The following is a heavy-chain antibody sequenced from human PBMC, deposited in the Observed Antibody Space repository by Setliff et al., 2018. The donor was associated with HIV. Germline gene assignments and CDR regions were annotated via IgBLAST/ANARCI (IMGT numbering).Heavy chain of an antibody. V-gene: IGHV4-4*07. CDR1: GGSISSYY. Sequence: SETLSLTCTVSGGSISSYYWSWIRQPAGKGLEWIGRIYTSGSTNYNPSLKRRVTISLDTSKNQFSLNLSSVTAADTAVYYCARRSPGGGYYMDVWGKGTTVTVSS. J-gene: IGHJ6*03. CDR2: IYTSGST. D-gene: IGHD3-16*01. CDR3: ARRSPGGGYYMDV.